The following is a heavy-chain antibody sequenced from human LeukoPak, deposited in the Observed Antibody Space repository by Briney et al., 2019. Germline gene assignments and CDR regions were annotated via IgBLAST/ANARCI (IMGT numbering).Heavy chain of an antibody. Sequence: ASVKVSCKASGYTFTGYYMHWVRQAPGQGLEWMGWINPNSGGTNYAQRLQGRVTMTTDTSTSTAYMELRSLRSDDTAVYYCAREEVTAGYYFDYWGQGTLVTVSS. J-gene: IGHJ4*02. CDR1: GYTFTGYY. CDR3: AREEVTAGYYFDY. CDR2: INPNSGGT. V-gene: IGHV1-2*02. D-gene: IGHD2-21*02.